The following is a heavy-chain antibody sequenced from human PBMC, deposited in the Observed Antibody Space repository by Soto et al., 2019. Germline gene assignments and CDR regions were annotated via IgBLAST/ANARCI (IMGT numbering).Heavy chain of an antibody. CDR2: ISHDGSNK. CDR1: GFTFSSYD. J-gene: IGHJ2*01. CDR3: AKWFEVANTRYFDL. D-gene: IGHD5-12*01. V-gene: IGHV3-30*18. Sequence: GFTFSSYDIHWVRQAPGKGLEWVAVISHDGSNKNYVGSVKGRFTISRDNSRNTVYLQMNSLRAEDTAVYYCAKWFEVANTRYFDLWGRGTLVTVSS.